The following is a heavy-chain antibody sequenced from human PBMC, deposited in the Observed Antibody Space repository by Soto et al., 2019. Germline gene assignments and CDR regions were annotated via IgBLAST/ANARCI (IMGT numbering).Heavy chain of an antibody. CDR3: AREHSTGRGWFGP. D-gene: IGHD6-13*01. CDR2: INSNSGGT. J-gene: IGHJ5*02. Sequence: ASVKVSCKASGYTFTGYYMHWVRQAPGQGLEWMVWINSNSGGTNYAQKFQGRVTMTRDTSISTAYMELSRLRSDGTGVYYCAREHSTGRGWFGPWGQGTLVTVSS. CDR1: GYTFTGYY. V-gene: IGHV1-2*02.